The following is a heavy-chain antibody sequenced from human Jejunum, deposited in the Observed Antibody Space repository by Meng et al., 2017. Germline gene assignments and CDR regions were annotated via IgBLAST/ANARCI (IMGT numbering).Heavy chain of an antibody. V-gene: IGHV4-30-4*01. J-gene: IGHJ4*02. D-gene: IGHD3-16*01. CDR3: VREKRRTYYFDY. Sequence: QVQLQESGPGLVKPSQTLYLPCTVSGASISGADYYWSWSRQPPGKGLEWIGYIYYSGATYSNPSLKSRATISRDTSKNQFSLRLTSVTAADTAVYYCVREKRRTYYFDYWVQGTLVTVSS. CDR1: GASISGADYY. CDR2: IYYSGAT.